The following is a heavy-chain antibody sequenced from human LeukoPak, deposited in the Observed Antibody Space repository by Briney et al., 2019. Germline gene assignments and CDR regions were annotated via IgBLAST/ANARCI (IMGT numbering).Heavy chain of an antibody. CDR1: GFTFSDYY. J-gene: IGHJ5*02. CDR3: ARGSPSHYGSGSYYTWWFDP. D-gene: IGHD3-10*01. CDR2: INHSGNT. V-gene: IGHV4-34*01. Sequence: PGGSLRLSCAASGFTFSDYYMSWIRQAPGKGLEWIGEINHSGNTNYNPSLKSRVTISVDTSKNQFSLKLSSVTAADTAVYYCARGSPSHYGSGSYYTWWFDPWGQGTLVTVSS.